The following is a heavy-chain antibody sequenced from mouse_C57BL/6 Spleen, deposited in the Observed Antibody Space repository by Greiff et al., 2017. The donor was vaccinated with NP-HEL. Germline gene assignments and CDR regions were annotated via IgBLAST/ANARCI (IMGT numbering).Heavy chain of an antibody. Sequence: VQLQQSGPGLVAPSQSLSITCTVSGFSLTSYGVHWVRQPPGKGLEWLVVIWSDGSTTYNSALKSKLSISKDHSQSQVFLKMNSLQTDDTAMYYCARRGDYDNYYAMYYWGQGTSVTVSS. D-gene: IGHD2-4*01. V-gene: IGHV2-6*03. CDR1: GFSLTSYG. J-gene: IGHJ4*01. CDR3: ARRGDYDNYYAMYY. CDR2: IWSDGST.